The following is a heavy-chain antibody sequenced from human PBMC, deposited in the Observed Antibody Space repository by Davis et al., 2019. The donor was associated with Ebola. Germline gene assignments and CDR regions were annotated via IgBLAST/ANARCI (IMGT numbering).Heavy chain of an antibody. CDR1: GGSFTRNY. CDR3: ARERRLYDLWVGPYGMDV. Sequence: MPSETLSLTCAVSGGSFTRNYWSWIRQHPGQGLEWIGEINHSGSTNYTPSLKRRVTISVDTSKNQFSLKLSSVTAADTAVYYCARERRLYDLWVGPYGMDVWGQGTTVTVSS. J-gene: IGHJ6*02. D-gene: IGHD3-3*01. CDR2: INHSGST. V-gene: IGHV4-34*01.